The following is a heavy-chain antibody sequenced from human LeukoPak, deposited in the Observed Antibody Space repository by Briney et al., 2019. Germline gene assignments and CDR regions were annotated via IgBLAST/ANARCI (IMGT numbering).Heavy chain of an antibody. J-gene: IGHJ4*02. CDR2: ISGSGGST. Sequence: GGSLRLSCSASGFTFSGYWMSWVREAPGKALEWVSAISGSGGSTYYADSVKGRFTISRDNSKNTLYLQMNILRAEDTAVYYCAKVPWAYFDWLQYHYYFDYWGQGTLVTVSS. D-gene: IGHD3-9*01. CDR3: AKVPWAYFDWLQYHYYFDY. V-gene: IGHV3-23*01. CDR1: GFTFSGYW.